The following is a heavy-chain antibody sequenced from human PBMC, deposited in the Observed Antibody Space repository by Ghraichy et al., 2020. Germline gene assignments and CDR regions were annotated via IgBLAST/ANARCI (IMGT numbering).Heavy chain of an antibody. CDR2: ISGSGGDT. V-gene: IGHV3-23*01. D-gene: IGHD2-15*01. J-gene: IGHJ1*01. Sequence: GGSLRLSCAASGLTFSSYAMSWVRQAPGKGLEWVSTISGSGGDTYYADSVKGRFTIFRDNSKNTLYLQMNSLRVEDTAVYYCANIAANWGFQEHWGRGTLVTAAS. CDR1: GLTFSSYA. CDR3: ANIAANWGFQEH.